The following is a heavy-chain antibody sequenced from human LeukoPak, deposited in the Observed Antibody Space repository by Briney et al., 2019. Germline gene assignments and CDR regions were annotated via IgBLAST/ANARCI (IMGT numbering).Heavy chain of an antibody. J-gene: IGHJ4*02. D-gene: IGHD3-10*01. CDR1: GFTLSSYA. CDR3: AKGPPAGYGSGSYYNGDY. CDR2: ISGSGGST. V-gene: IGHV3-23*01. Sequence: GGSLRLSCAASGFTLSSYAMSWVRQAPGKGLEWVSAISGSGGSTYYADSVKGRFTISRDNSKNTLYLQMNSLRAEDTAVYYCAKGPPAGYGSGSYYNGDYWGQGTLVTVSS.